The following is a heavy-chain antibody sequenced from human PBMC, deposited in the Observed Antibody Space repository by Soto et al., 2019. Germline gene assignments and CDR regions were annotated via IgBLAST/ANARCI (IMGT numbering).Heavy chain of an antibody. J-gene: IGHJ4*02. D-gene: IGHD1-1*01. CDR1: GGSFSGYY. Sequence: QVQLQQWGAGLLKPSETLSLTCAVYGGSFSGYYWSWIRQPPGKGLEWIGEINHSGSTNYNPSLKSRVTISVDTSKHQFSLKLSSVTAADTAVYYCARGLQRNDGEDWGQGTLVTVSS. V-gene: IGHV4-34*01. CDR2: INHSGST. CDR3: ARGLQRNDGED.